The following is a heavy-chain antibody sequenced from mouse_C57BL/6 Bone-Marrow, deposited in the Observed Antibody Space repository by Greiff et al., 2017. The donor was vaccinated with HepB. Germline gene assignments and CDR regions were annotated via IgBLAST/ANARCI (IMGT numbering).Heavy chain of an antibody. CDR2: INPYNGGT. D-gene: IGHD1-1*01. CDR1: GYTFTDYY. CDR3: AGKGIYYYGSSYYFDY. V-gene: IGHV1-19*01. Sequence: EVQLQQSGPVLVKPGASVKMSCKASGYTFTDYYMNWVKQSHGKSLEWIGVINPYNGGTSYNQKFKGKATLTVDKSSSTAYMELNSLTSEDSAVYYCAGKGIYYYGSSYYFDYWGQGTTLTVSS. J-gene: IGHJ2*01.